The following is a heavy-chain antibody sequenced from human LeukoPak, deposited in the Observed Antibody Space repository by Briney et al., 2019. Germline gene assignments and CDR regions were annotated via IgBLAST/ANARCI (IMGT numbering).Heavy chain of an antibody. Sequence: ASVKVSCKASGYTFTSYGIGWVRQAPGQGLEWMGWISSYNGNTNYVQKLQGRVTMTTDTSTSTAYMELRSLRSDDTAVYYCAALHYDFWNPRLDYWGQGTLVTVSS. CDR1: GYTFTSYG. CDR2: ISSYNGNT. CDR3: AALHYDFWNPRLDY. D-gene: IGHD3-3*01. J-gene: IGHJ4*02. V-gene: IGHV1-18*01.